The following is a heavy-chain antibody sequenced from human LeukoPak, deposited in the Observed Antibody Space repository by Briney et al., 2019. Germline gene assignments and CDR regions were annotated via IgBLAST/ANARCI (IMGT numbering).Heavy chain of an antibody. V-gene: IGHV3-74*01. CDR2: ISKDGSTS. D-gene: IGHD3-22*01. Sequence: GRSLRLSCAASGFTFSSYGMHWVRQAPGKGLVWVSVISKDGSTSIYADSVRGRLTISRDNAKNTLYLQMNSLRVEDTSVYYCARDYYMGIVDQWGQGTRVTVSS. CDR1: GFTFSSYG. CDR3: ARDYYMGIVDQ. J-gene: IGHJ5*02.